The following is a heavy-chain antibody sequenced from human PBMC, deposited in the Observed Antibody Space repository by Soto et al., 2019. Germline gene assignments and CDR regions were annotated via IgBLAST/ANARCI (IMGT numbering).Heavy chain of an antibody. D-gene: IGHD3-16*02. J-gene: IGHJ1*01. CDR3: ARGGYDYVWGSYRQDEEYFQH. CDR2: IKQDGSEK. V-gene: IGHV3-7*01. CDR1: GFTFSSYW. Sequence: GGSLRLSCAASGFTFSSYWMSWVRQAPGKGLEWVANIKQDGSEKYYVDSVKGRFTISRDNAKNSLYLQMDSLRAEDTAVYYCARGGYDYVWGSYRQDEEYFQHWGQGTLVTVSS.